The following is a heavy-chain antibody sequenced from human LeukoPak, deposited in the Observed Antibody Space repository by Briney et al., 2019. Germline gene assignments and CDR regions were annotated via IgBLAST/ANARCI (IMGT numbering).Heavy chain of an antibody. D-gene: IGHD7-27*01. J-gene: IGHJ6*02. Sequence: GSLRLSCAASGFPFSSFAMSWVRQAPGEGLEWVSAISGSGGSTYYADSVKGRFTISRDNSKNTLYLQINSLRAEDTAVYYCAKVPGGGPLGTWYHYGMDVWGQGTTVTVSS. V-gene: IGHV3-23*01. CDR3: AKVPGGGPLGTWYHYGMDV. CDR1: GFPFSSFA. CDR2: ISGSGGST.